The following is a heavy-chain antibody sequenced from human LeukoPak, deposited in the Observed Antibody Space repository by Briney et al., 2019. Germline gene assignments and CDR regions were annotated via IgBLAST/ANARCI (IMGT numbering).Heavy chain of an antibody. Sequence: GGSLRLSCAASGFTFSSYAMSWVRQAPGKGLEWVSAISGSGDSTYYADSVKGRFTISRDNSKNTLYVQMNSLRAEDTAVYYCAKRHMGPVDYWGQGTLVTVSS. V-gene: IGHV3-23*01. D-gene: IGHD2-21*01. CDR2: ISGSGDST. CDR1: GFTFSSYA. CDR3: AKRHMGPVDY. J-gene: IGHJ4*02.